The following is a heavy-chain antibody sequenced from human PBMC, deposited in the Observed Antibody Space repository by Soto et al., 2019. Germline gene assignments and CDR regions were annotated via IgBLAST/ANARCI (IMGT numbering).Heavy chain of an antibody. CDR2: IIPIFGTA. D-gene: IGHD2-2*01. CDR1: GCTFSSYA. J-gene: IGHJ6*02. Sequence: QVQLVQSGAEVKKPGSSVKVSSKASGCTFSSYAISWVRQAPGQGLEWMGGIIPIFGTANYAQKFQGRVTITADESTSTAYMELSSLRSEDTAVYYCARHVPAAGYYYGMDVWGQGTTVTVSS. V-gene: IGHV1-69*12. CDR3: ARHVPAAGYYYGMDV.